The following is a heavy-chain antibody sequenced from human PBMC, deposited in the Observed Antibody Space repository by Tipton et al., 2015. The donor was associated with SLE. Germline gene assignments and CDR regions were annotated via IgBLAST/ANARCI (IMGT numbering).Heavy chain of an antibody. J-gene: IGHJ4*02. CDR2: ISYDGSNK. D-gene: IGHD1-26*01. CDR1: GYTFTGYY. Sequence: QLVQSGAEVKKPGASVKVSCKASGYTFTGYYMHWVRQAPGKGLEWVAVISYDGSNKYYADSVKGRFTISRDNSKNTLYLQMNSLRAEDPAVYYCAREGVGPAFDYWGLGTLVTVSS. CDR3: AREGVGPAFDY. V-gene: IGHV3-30*04.